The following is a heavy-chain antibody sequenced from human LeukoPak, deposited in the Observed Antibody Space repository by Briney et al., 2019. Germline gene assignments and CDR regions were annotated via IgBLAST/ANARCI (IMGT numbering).Heavy chain of an antibody. V-gene: IGHV4-34*01. D-gene: IGHD6-6*01. CDR1: GGSFSGYY. J-gene: IGHJ6*02. CDR3: ARAGIAARPRGGMDV. CDR2: INHSGST. Sequence: PSETLSLTCAVYGGSFSGYYWSWIRQPPGKGLSWMGEINHSGSTNYNPSLKSRVTISVDTSKNQFSLKLSSVTAADTAVYYCARAGIAARPRGGMDVWGQGTTVTVSS.